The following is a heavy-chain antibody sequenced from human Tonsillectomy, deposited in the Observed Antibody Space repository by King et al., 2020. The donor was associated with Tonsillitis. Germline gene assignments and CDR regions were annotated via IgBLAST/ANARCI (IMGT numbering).Heavy chain of an antibody. D-gene: IGHD6-13*01. CDR3: AKSPLAAAGIFYY. CDR1: GFTFSSYA. CDR2: IYSGGSST. J-gene: IGHJ4*02. V-gene: IGHV3-23*03. Sequence: EVQLVESGGGLVQPGGSLRLSCAASGFTFSSYAMNWVRQAPGKGLEWVSVIYSGGSSTYYADSVKGRFTIPRDNSKNTLYLQMNSLRAEDTAVYYCAKSPLAAAGIFYYWGQGTLVTVSS.